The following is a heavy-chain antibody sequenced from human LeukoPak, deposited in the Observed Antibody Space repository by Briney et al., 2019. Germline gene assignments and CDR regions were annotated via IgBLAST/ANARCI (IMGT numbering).Heavy chain of an antibody. J-gene: IGHJ4*02. CDR3: ARHKARQDYGGNPRGAFDY. D-gene: IGHD4-23*01. CDR2: IYPGDSDT. CDR1: GYSFTSYW. Sequence: GESLKISCKGSGYSFTSYWIGWVRQMPGKGLEWMGIIYPGDSDTRYSPSFQGQVTISADKSISTAYLQWSSLKASDTAMYYCARHKARQDYGGNPRGAFDYWGQGTLVTVSS. V-gene: IGHV5-51*01.